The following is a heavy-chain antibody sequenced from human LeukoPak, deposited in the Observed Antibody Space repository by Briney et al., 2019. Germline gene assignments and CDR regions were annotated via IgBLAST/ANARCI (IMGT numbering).Heavy chain of an antibody. Sequence: GGSLRFSCAASGLTVSSNYMSWVRQAPGKGLEWVSVIYSGGSTYYADPVKGRFTISRDNSKNTLYLQMNSLRAEDTAVYYCARESGYDHFDYWGQGTLVTVSP. D-gene: IGHD5-12*01. CDR3: ARESGYDHFDY. CDR2: IYSGGST. V-gene: IGHV3-53*01. J-gene: IGHJ4*02. CDR1: GLTVSSNY.